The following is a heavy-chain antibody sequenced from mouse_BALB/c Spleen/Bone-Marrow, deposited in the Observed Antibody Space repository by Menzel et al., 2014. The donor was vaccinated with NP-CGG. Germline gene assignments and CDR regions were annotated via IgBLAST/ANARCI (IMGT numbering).Heavy chain of an antibody. V-gene: IGHV1-9*01. CDR3: ASRYDAMDY. CDR1: GYTFSSYW. Sequence: VKLQESGAELMKPGASVKISCKATGYTFSSYWIEWVKQRPGHGLEWIGEILPGSGSTDYNEKFKGKATFTADTSSNTAYIQLSSLTSEDSAVYYCASRYDAMDYWGQGTPVTVSS. CDR2: ILPGSGST. J-gene: IGHJ4*01.